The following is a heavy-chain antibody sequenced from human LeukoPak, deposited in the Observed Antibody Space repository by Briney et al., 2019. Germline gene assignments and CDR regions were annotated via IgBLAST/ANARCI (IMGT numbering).Heavy chain of an antibody. CDR2: IYYSGST. CDR1: GGSISSGGYY. D-gene: IGHD2-15*01. J-gene: IGHJ5*02. V-gene: IGHV4-31*03. Sequence: SQTLSLTCTVSGGSISSGGYYWSWIRQNPGKGLEWIGYIYYSGSTYYDPSLKSRVTISVDTSKNQFSLKLSSVTAADTAVYYCARAESGAPRRFDPWGQGTLVTVSS. CDR3: ARAESGAPRRFDP.